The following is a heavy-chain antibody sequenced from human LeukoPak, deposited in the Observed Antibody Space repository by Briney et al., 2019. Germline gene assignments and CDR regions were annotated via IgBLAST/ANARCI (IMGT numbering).Heavy chain of an antibody. D-gene: IGHD4-17*01. Sequence: GGSLRLSCAASGFTFSSYNMNWVRQAPGKGLEWVSSITSTGTYTFYADSVKGRFTISRDNAKNSLYLQMNSLRAEDTAVYYCARGTNYGDYVYWGQGTLVTVSS. CDR2: ITSTGTYT. V-gene: IGHV3-21*01. CDR1: GFTFSSYN. CDR3: ARGTNYGDYVY. J-gene: IGHJ4*02.